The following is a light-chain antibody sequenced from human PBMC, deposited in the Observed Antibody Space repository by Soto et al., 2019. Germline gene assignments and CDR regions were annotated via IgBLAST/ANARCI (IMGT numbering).Light chain of an antibody. Sequence: DMQMTQSASSLSASVGDRFTITCLASQSISSYLNWYQQKPGKAPKLLIYAASSLQSGVPSRFSGSGSGTEFTLTIISLQPEDFATYYCQQSYRFPKTFGRGTKVDIK. CDR2: AAS. V-gene: IGKV1-39*01. J-gene: IGKJ1*01. CDR1: QSISSY. CDR3: QQSYRFPKT.